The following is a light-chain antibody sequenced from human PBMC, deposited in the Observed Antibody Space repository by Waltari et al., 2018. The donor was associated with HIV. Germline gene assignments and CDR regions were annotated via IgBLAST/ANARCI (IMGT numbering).Light chain of an antibody. CDR1: SSNIGSNT. CDR2: SNK. J-gene: IGLJ2*01. CDR3: AAWDDNRNAVV. Sequence: QSVLTQPPSASGTPGQRVAISCSGSSSNIGSNTITWYQQLSGTAPKLLINSNKQRPSGVPDRSSGSKSGTSGSLAISGLQSEDEADYYCAAWDDNRNAVVFGGGTKLTVL. V-gene: IGLV1-44*01.